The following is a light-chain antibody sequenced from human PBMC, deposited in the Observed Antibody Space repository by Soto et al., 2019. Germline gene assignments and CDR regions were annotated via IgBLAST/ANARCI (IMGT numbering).Light chain of an antibody. V-gene: IGLV2-14*01. CDR2: DVS. CDR1: SSDVGDYNY. J-gene: IGLJ2*01. CDR3: SSYTSSSTLVV. Sequence: QSALTQPASVSGCPGQSITISCTGTSSDVGDYNYVSWYQQDPGKAPKLMIYDVSNRPSGVSNRFSGSKSGNMASLTISGLQAEDEADYYCSSYTSSSTLVVFGGGTKLTVL.